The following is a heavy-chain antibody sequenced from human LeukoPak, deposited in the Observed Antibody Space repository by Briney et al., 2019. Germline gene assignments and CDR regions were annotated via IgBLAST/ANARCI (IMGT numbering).Heavy chain of an antibody. Sequence: GGSLRLSCATSGFTFRSYWMSWVRQAPGKGLEWVANIKQDGSEKYYVDSVKGRFTISRDNAKNSLYLQMNSLRAEDTAVYYCARDRGSYCSGGSCHFFDYWCQGTLVTVSS. CDR1: GFTFRSYW. V-gene: IGHV3-7*01. CDR2: IKQDGSEK. D-gene: IGHD2-15*01. J-gene: IGHJ4*02. CDR3: ARDRGSYCSGGSCHFFDY.